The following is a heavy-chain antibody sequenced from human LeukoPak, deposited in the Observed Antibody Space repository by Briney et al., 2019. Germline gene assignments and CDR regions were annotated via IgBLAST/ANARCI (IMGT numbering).Heavy chain of an antibody. CDR2: IKSKTDGGTT. D-gene: IGHD2-2*01. V-gene: IGHV3-15*01. CDR3: TTEGIAVVPAANGFDY. CDR1: GFTFSNAW. Sequence: GGSLRLSCAASGFTFSNAWMSWVRQAPGKGLEWVGRIKSKTDGGTTDYAAPVKGRFTISRDDSKNTLYLQMNSLKTVDTAVYYCTTEGIAVVPAANGFDYWGQGTLVTVSS. J-gene: IGHJ4*02.